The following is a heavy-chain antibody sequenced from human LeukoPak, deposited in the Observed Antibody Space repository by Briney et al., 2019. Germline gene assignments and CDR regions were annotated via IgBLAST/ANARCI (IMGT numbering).Heavy chain of an antibody. D-gene: IGHD6-19*01. J-gene: IGHJ5*02. Sequence: ASVKVSCKASGYTFTSYYMHWVRQAPGQGLEWMGIINPSGGSTSYAQKFQGRVTMTRDTSTSTVYMELSSLRSEDTAVYYCARAGGVIAVAIVTRPNWFDPWGQGTLVTVSS. CDR2: INPSGGST. CDR1: GYTFTSYY. V-gene: IGHV1-46*01. CDR3: ARAGGVIAVAIVTRPNWFDP.